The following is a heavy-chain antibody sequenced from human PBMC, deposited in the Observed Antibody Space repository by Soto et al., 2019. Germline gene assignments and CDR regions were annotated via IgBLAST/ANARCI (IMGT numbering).Heavy chain of an antibody. V-gene: IGHV3-23*01. CDR3: AKATATGGGAFDI. J-gene: IGHJ3*02. CDR2: ILVSDST. CDR1: GFICSSYD. D-gene: IGHD2-8*02. Sequence: GGSLRLSCAASGFICSSYDMSWVRQAPGKALEWVSTILVSDSTHYDDSVRGRFTISRERSKNTVYLQMNSLTAGDTAVYYCAKATATGGGAFDISGQGTMVTV.